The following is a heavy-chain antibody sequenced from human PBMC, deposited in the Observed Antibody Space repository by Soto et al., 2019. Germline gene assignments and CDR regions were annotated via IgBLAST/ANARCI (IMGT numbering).Heavy chain of an antibody. J-gene: IGHJ5*02. CDR2: IYYSGST. CDR3: ARTASAAGPYNWFDP. D-gene: IGHD6-13*01. Sequence: PSETLSLTCTVSGGSISSYYWSWIRQPPGKGLEWIGYIYYSGSTNYNPSLKSRVTMSVDTSKNQFSLKLSSVTAADTAVYYCARTASAAGPYNWFDPWGQGTLVTVSS. V-gene: IGHV4-59*01. CDR1: GGSISSYY.